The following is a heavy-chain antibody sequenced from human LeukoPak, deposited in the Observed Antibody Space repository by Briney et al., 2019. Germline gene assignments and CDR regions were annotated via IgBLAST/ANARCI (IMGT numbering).Heavy chain of an antibody. Sequence: ASVKVSCKASGYTFTSYDINWVRQATGQGLEWMGWMNPNSGNTGYAQKSQGRVTMTRNTSISTAYMELSSLRSEDTAVYYCARGGKNSGWSFYYYYGMDVWGQGTTVTVSS. CDR2: MNPNSGNT. CDR1: GYTFTSYD. V-gene: IGHV1-8*01. D-gene: IGHD6-19*01. CDR3: ARGGKNSGWSFYYYYGMDV. J-gene: IGHJ6*02.